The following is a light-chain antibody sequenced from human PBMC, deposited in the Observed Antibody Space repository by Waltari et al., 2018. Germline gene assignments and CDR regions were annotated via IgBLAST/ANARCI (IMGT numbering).Light chain of an antibody. CDR3: GSYTVTNNLYV. V-gene: IGLV2-8*01. J-gene: IGLJ1*01. Sequence: QSALTQPPSASGSPGQSVTISCTGTGSDVGDFNLVSWYQQRPGKAPKLLMFELNKRPSGVSSRFSGSKSANVASLTISGLQAEDEGDYYCGSYTVTNNLYVFGTGTKVTVL. CDR2: ELN. CDR1: GSDVGDFNL.